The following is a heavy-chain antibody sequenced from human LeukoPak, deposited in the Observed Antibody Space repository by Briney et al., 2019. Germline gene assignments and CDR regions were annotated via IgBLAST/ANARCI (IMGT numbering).Heavy chain of an antibody. CDR3: ARDYIRIIDY. CDR1: GYTFTSYY. J-gene: IGHJ4*02. V-gene: IGHV1-46*01. Sequence: ASVKVSCKASGYTFTSYYMHWVRQAPGQGLEWMGIINPSGGSTSYAQKFQGRVTMTRDTSISTAYMELSRLRSDDTAVYYCARDYIRIIDYWGQGTLVTVSS. D-gene: IGHD3-16*01. CDR2: INPSGGST.